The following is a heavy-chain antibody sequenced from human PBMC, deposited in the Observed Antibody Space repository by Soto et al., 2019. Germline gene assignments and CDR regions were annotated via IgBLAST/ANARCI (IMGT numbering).Heavy chain of an antibody. CDR3: AKGTYYYDSSGYYGY. CDR1: GFTFSSYA. V-gene: IGHV3-23*01. Sequence: GGSLRLSCAASGFTFSSYAMSWVRQAPGKGLEWVSAISGSGGSTYYADSVKGRFTISRDNSKNTLYLQMNSLRAEDTAVYYCAKGTYYYDSSGYYGYWGQGTLVTGSS. D-gene: IGHD3-22*01. CDR2: ISGSGGST. J-gene: IGHJ4*02.